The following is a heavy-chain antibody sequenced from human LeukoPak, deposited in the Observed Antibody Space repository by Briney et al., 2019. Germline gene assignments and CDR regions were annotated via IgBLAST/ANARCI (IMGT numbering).Heavy chain of an antibody. V-gene: IGHV1-2*02. J-gene: IGHJ4*02. CDR1: GYTFTGYY. CDR3: ARDRGGNDFWSGYYDDY. D-gene: IGHD3-3*01. CDR2: INPNSGGT. Sequence: ASVKVSCKASGYTFTGYYMHWVRQALGQGLEWMGWINPNSGGTNYAQKFQGRVTMTRDTSISTAYMELSRLRSDDTAVYYCARDRGGNDFWSGYYDDYWGQGTLVTVSS.